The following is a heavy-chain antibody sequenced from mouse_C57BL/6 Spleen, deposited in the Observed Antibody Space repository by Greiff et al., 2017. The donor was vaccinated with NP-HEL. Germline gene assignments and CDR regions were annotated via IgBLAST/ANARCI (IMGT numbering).Heavy chain of an antibody. J-gene: IGHJ3*01. V-gene: IGHV1-18*01. CDR3: ARRGAFYPFAY. Sequence: EVQLQQSGPELVKPGASVKIPCKASGYTFTDYNMDWVKQSHGKSLEWIGDINPNNGGTIYNQKFKGKATLTVDKSSSTAYMELRSRTSEDTAVYYCARRGAFYPFAYWGQGTLVTVSA. CDR2: INPNNGGT. CDR1: GYTFTDYN. D-gene: IGHD2-3*01.